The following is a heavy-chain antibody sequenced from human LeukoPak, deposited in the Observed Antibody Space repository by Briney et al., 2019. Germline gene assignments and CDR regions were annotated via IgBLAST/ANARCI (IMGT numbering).Heavy chain of an antibody. CDR1: GYTFTSYG. Sequence: ASVKVSCKASGYTFTSYGISWVRQAPGQGLEWMGWISAYNGNTNYVQKLQGRVTMTTDTSTSTAYMELRSLRSDDTAVYYCARETLYYDILTGYPDYWGQGTLVTVSS. D-gene: IGHD3-9*01. CDR2: ISAYNGNT. J-gene: IGHJ4*02. CDR3: ARETLYYDILTGYPDY. V-gene: IGHV1-18*04.